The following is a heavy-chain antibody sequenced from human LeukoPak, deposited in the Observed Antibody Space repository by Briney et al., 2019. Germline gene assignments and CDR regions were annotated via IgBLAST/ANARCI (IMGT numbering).Heavy chain of an antibody. V-gene: IGHV1-8*01. CDR3: AITEGVAFFDY. CDR2: MNPNRGNT. D-gene: IGHD3-10*01. J-gene: IGHJ4*02. CDR1: GYTFTSYD. Sequence: GASVSVSCKASGYTFTSYDINWVRQAAGQGLEWMGWMNPNRGNTDYAQKFQGTVTMTRNTSISTAYMELSSLRSEDTAVYYCAITEGVAFFDYWGQGTLVTVSS.